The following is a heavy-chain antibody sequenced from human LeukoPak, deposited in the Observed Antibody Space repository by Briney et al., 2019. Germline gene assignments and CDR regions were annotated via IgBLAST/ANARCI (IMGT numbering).Heavy chain of an antibody. V-gene: IGHV3-23*01. CDR1: GFTFSSYG. Sequence: PGGFLRLSCAASGFTFSSYGMSWVRQAPGKGLEWVSAISGSGGGTYYADSVKGRFTISRDNSKNTLYLQMNSLRAEDTAVYYCAKDMVRGVIITYFDYWGQGTLVTVSS. J-gene: IGHJ4*02. CDR3: AKDMVRGVIITYFDY. CDR2: ISGSGGGT. D-gene: IGHD3-10*01.